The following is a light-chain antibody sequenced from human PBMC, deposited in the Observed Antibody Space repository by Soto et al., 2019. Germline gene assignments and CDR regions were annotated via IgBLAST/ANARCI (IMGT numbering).Light chain of an antibody. Sequence: IQMTQSPSTLSGSVGDSVTITCRASQSITTWLAWYQQRPGKAPKLLIYDASSLESGVPSRFSGSGSGTEFTLTISSLQPDDFATYYCQQYNSYLWTFGQGTKVDIK. J-gene: IGKJ1*01. CDR1: QSITTW. V-gene: IGKV1-5*01. CDR2: DAS. CDR3: QQYNSYLWT.